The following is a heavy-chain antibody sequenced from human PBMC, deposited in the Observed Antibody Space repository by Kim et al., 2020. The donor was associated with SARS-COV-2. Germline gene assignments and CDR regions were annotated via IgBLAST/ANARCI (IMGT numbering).Heavy chain of an antibody. J-gene: IGHJ5*02. CDR1: GGSISSYY. V-gene: IGHV4-59*01. CDR3: ARGPKAVAGYVDP. D-gene: IGHD6-19*01. Sequence: SETLSLTCTVSGGSISSYYWSWIRQPPGKGLEWIGYIYYSGSTNYNPSLKSRVTISVDTSKNQFSLKLSSVTAADTAVYYCARGPKAVAGYVDPWGQGTLVTVSS. CDR2: IYYSGST.